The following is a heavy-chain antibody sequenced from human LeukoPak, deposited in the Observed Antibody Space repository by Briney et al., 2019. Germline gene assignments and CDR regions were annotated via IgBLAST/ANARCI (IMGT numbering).Heavy chain of an antibody. J-gene: IGHJ5*02. CDR1: GFTFTSSA. D-gene: IGHD2/OR15-2a*01. Sequence: PGRSLRLSCAASGFTFTSSAMSWVRQAPGKGLEWVSTISASGLSTYHTDSVTGRFTISRDNSKNTLYLQMNSLKAEDTAVYYCARSRIVLHWFDPWGQGSLVTVS. CDR3: ARSRIVLHWFDP. CDR2: ISASGLST. V-gene: IGHV3-23*01.